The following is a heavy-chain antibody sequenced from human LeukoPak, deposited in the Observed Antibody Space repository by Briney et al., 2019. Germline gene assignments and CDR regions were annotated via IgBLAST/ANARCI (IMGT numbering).Heavy chain of an antibody. CDR3: ARGGGSDV. CDR1: GFTFSSYW. CDR2: VNHNGNVN. J-gene: IGHJ6*02. D-gene: IGHD2-15*01. Sequence: GGSLRLSCAASGFTFSSYWMNWARQAPGKGLEWVASVNHNGNVNYYVDSVKGRFTISRDNAKNSLYLQMSNLRAEDTAVYFCARGGGSDVWGQGATVTVSS. V-gene: IGHV3-7*03.